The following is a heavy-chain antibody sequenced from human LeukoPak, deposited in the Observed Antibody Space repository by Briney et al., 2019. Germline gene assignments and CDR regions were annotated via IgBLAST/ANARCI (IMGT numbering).Heavy chain of an antibody. CDR3: TRRAWGGYYGMDV. CDR2: IRSKANSYAT. Sequence: GGSLRPSCAASGFTFSGSAMHWVRQASGKGLEWVGRIRSKANSYATAYAASVKGRFTISRDDSKNTAYLQMNSLKTEDTAVYYCTRRAWGGYYGMDVWGKGTTVTVSS. CDR1: GFTFSGSA. D-gene: IGHD3-10*01. V-gene: IGHV3-73*01. J-gene: IGHJ6*04.